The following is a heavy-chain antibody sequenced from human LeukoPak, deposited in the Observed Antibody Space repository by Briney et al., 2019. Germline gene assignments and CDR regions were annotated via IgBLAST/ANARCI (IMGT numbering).Heavy chain of an antibody. D-gene: IGHD3-22*01. Sequence: GGSLRLSCAASGFTFSSYGMHWVRRAPGKGLEWVAVIWYDGSNKYYADSVKGRFTISRDNSKNTLYLQMNSLRAEDTAVYYCARDRRGYDSSGYYGFWGQGTLVTVSS. CDR1: GFTFSSYG. V-gene: IGHV3-33*01. CDR2: IWYDGSNK. CDR3: ARDRRGYDSSGYYGF. J-gene: IGHJ4*02.